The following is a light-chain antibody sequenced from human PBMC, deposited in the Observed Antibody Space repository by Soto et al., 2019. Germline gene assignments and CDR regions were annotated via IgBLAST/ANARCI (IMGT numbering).Light chain of an antibody. CDR1: SGHSSYD. J-gene: IGLJ2*01. V-gene: IGLV4-69*01. CDR2: VNSGGSH. Sequence: QDVVTQSPSASASLGASVKLTCTLSSGHSSYDIAWHQQQPDKGPRFLMTVNSGGSHNKGDGIPDRFSGSSSGAERYLTISSLQSEDEADYYCQTWGTGYVVFGGGTKLTVL. CDR3: QTWGTGYVV.